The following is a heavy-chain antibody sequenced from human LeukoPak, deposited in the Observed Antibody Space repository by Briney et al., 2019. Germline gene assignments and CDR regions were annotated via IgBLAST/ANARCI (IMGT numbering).Heavy chain of an antibody. D-gene: IGHD4-17*01. V-gene: IGHV3-11*01. Sequence: PGGSLRLSCAASGFSVSDNYISWIRQAPGKGLEWVSYISGSGDTTYYADSVKGRFTISRDNAKNSLFLQMNSLGVEDTAVYYCARADGQVDYWGQGTLVTVSS. J-gene: IGHJ4*02. CDR2: ISGSGDTT. CDR3: ARADGQVDY. CDR1: GFSVSDNY.